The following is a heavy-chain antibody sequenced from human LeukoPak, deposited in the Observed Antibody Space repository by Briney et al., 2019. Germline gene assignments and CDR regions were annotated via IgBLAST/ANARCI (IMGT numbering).Heavy chain of an antibody. V-gene: IGHV3-20*04. CDR3: ARVGRSSRSQWFDP. Sequence: GGSLRLSCAASGFTFDDYGMSWVRQAPGKGLEWVSGINWNGGSTGYADSVKGRFTISRDNAKNSLYLQMNSLRAEDTALYYCARVGRSSRSQWFDPWGQGTLVTVSS. CDR1: GFTFDDYG. D-gene: IGHD1-26*01. J-gene: IGHJ5*02. CDR2: INWNGGST.